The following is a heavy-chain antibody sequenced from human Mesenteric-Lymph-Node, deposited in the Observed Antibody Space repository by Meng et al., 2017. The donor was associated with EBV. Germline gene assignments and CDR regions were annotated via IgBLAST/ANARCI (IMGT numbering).Heavy chain of an antibody. J-gene: IGHJ5*02. CDR1: GGSLNSGDYY. Sequence: VQLQESGPGLVKASETLSLTCSVSGGSLNSGDYYWSWIRQPPGKGLEWIGMMYDSGSTNYNPSLKSRVAISVDTSRNQFSLKMSSVTAADTAVYYCARSSAGYYDYCNRYPNWFDPWGQGTLVTVSS. CDR3: ARSSAGYYDYCNRYPNWFDP. D-gene: IGHD3-3*01. V-gene: IGHV4-61*08. CDR2: MYDSGST.